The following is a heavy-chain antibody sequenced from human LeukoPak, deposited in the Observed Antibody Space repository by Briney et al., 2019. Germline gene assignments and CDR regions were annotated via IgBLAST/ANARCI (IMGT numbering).Heavy chain of an antibody. J-gene: IGHJ4*02. Sequence: GGSLRLSCAASGFTFSRYAMHWVRQAPGKGLEWAAVISYDGSNKYYADSVKGRFTISRDNSKNTLYLQMNSLRDEDTAVYYCARGITMVRGVIITEFDYWGQGTLVTVSS. D-gene: IGHD3-10*01. CDR2: ISYDGSNK. V-gene: IGHV3-30*01. CDR3: ARGITMVRGVIITEFDY. CDR1: GFTFSRYA.